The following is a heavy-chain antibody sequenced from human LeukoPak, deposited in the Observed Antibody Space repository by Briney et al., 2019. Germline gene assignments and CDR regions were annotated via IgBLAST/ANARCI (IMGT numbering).Heavy chain of an antibody. CDR3: ANSPRILWFDP. V-gene: IGHV3-9*01. CDR2: ISWNGGSI. CDR1: GFIFNNYA. J-gene: IGHJ5*02. D-gene: IGHD3-3*01. Sequence: PGRSLRLSCAGSGFIFNNYAMHWVRQPPGKGLEWVSGISWNGGSIDYADSVKGRFTISRDNSKNTLYLQMNSLRAEDTAVYYCANSPRILWFDPWGQGTLVTVSS.